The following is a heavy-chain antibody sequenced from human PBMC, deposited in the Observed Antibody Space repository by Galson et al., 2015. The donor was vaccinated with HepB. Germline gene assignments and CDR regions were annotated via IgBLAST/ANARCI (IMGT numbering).Heavy chain of an antibody. V-gene: IGHV1-18*04. Sequence: SVKVSCKASGYTFTSYGISWVRQAPGQGLEWMGWISAYNGNTNYAQKLQGRVTMTTDTSTSTAYMELRSLRSDDTAVYYCARERLYYYGSGSYSPLNWFDPWGQGTLVTVSS. D-gene: IGHD3-10*01. CDR1: GYTFTSYG. CDR3: ARERLYYYGSGSYSPLNWFDP. J-gene: IGHJ5*02. CDR2: ISAYNGNT.